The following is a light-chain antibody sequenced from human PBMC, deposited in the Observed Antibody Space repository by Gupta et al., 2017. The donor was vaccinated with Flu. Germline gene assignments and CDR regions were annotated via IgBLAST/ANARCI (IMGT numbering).Light chain of an antibody. J-gene: IGLJ1*01. CDR3: SSFTTRDSYYV. V-gene: IGLV2-14*01. CDR2: EVN. CDR1: SSDVGNHNY. Sequence: SALTQPAPMWGSTGESITIFCTGTSSDVGNHNYVSWYQQHPGKAPKLLIYEVNNRPSGVSDRFSASKSGNTASLTISGLRDEDEADYFCSSFTTRDSYYVFGTGTTVSVL.